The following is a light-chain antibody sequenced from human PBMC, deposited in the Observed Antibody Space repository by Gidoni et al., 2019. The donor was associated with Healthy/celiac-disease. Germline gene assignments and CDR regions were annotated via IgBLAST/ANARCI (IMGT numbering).Light chain of an antibody. CDR3: QQYNNWPLSFT. V-gene: IGKV3-15*01. CDR1: QSVSNN. J-gene: IGKJ3*01. CDR2: VAS. Sequence: EIVMTQSPATLSVSPGERATLSCRASQSVSNNLAWYQQKPGQAPRLLIYVASTRATGIPARFSGSGSGTEFTLTISSLQSEDFAVYYCQQYNNWPLSFTFGPGTKVDIK.